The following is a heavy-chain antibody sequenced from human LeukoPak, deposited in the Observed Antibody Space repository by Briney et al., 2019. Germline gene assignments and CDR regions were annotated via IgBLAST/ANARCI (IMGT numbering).Heavy chain of an antibody. V-gene: IGHV1-18*01. CDR3: ARGGVPAAEYNWFDP. CDR2: ISAYNGNT. CDR1: GYTFTSYG. Sequence: GASVKVSCTASGYTFTSYGISWVRQAPGQGLEWMGWISAYNGNTNYAQKLQGRVTMTTDTSTSTAYMELRSLRSDDTAVYYCARGGVPAAEYNWFDPWGQGTLVTVSS. D-gene: IGHD2-2*01. J-gene: IGHJ5*02.